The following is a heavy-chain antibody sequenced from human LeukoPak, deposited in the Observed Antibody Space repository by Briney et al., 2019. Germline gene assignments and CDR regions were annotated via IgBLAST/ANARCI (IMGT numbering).Heavy chain of an antibody. J-gene: IGHJ4*02. Sequence: GGSLRLSCAASGFTFSSYSMNWVRQAPGKGLEWVSYISSSSSTIYYADSVKGRFTISRDNAKNSLYLQMNSLRDEDTAVYYCATAAGFLEWLSPFDYWGQGTLVTVSS. CDR1: GFTFSSYS. V-gene: IGHV3-48*02. D-gene: IGHD3-3*01. CDR2: ISSSSSTI. CDR3: ATAAGFLEWLSPFDY.